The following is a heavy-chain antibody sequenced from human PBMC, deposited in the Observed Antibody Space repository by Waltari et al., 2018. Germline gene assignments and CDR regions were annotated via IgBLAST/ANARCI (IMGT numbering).Heavy chain of an antibody. CDR2: FDPEDVET. CDR3: ATQYYYDSSGYWKNYGMDV. V-gene: IGHV1-24*01. J-gene: IGHJ6*02. Sequence: QVQLVQSGAEVKKPGASVKVSCKVSGYTLTELSMHRVRQAPGNGLAWMGGFDPEDVETIYAQNFQGRVTMTEDTSTDTAYMELSSLRSEDTAVYYCATQYYYDSSGYWKNYGMDVWGQGTTVTVSS. CDR1: GYTLTELS. D-gene: IGHD3-22*01.